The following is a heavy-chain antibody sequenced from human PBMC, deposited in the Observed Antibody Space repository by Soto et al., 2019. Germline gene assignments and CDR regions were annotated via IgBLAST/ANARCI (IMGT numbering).Heavy chain of an antibody. J-gene: IGHJ5*02. Sequence: GESLKISCKGSGYSFTSYWIGWVRQMPGKGLEWMGWISAYNGNTNYAQKLQGRVTMTTDTSTSTAYMELRSLRSDDTAVYYCARVAVITNNWFDPWGQGTLVTVSS. V-gene: IGHV1-18*04. CDR3: ARVAVITNNWFDP. CDR1: GYSFTSYW. CDR2: ISAYNGNT.